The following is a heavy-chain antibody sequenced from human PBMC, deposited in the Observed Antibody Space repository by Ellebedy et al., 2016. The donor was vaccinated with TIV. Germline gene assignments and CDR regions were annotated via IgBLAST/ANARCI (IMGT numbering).Heavy chain of an antibody. CDR2: ISYDGSNK. CDR3: ARSPPNCGCDCYYFQH. CDR1: GFTFSSYA. J-gene: IGHJ1*01. Sequence: GESLKISCAASGFTFSSYAMHWVRQAPGKGLEWVAVISYDGSNKYYADSVKGRFTISRDTSKNTLYLQMNSLRAEDPAVYYCARSPPNCGCDCYYFQHWGQGTLVTVSS. V-gene: IGHV3-30*01. D-gene: IGHD2-21*02.